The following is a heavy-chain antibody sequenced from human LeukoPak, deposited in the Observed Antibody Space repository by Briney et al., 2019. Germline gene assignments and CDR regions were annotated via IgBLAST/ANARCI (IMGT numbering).Heavy chain of an antibody. V-gene: IGHV4-61*02. CDR2: IYTSGST. J-gene: IGHJ5*02. CDR3: ARESNRISWFDP. Sequence: SETLSLTCTVSGGSISSGSYYWSWIRQPAGKGLEWIGRIYTSGSTNYNPSLKSRVTISVDTSKNQFSLKLSSVTAADTAVYYCARESNRISWFDPWGQGTLVTVSS. CDR1: GGSISSGSYY. D-gene: IGHD1-14*01.